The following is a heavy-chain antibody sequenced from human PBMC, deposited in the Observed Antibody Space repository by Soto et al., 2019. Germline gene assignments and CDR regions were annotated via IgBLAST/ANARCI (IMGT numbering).Heavy chain of an antibody. V-gene: IGHV1-58*01. Sequence: ASVKVSCKASGFTFTSSAVQWVRQARGQRLEWIGWIVVGSGNTNYAQKFQERVTITRDMSTSTDYMELSSLRSEDTAVYYCAAETYCRGDCYAGDYCGQGTLVTVSS. CDR1: GFTFTSSA. CDR2: IVVGSGNT. J-gene: IGHJ4*02. D-gene: IGHD2-21*02. CDR3: AAETYCRGDCYAGDY.